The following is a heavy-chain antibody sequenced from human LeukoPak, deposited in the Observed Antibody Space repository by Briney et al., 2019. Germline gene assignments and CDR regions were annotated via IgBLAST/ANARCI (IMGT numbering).Heavy chain of an antibody. D-gene: IGHD3-10*01. CDR1: GFTFSNAW. CDR2: IKSKTDGGTT. V-gene: IGHV3-15*01. J-gene: IGHJ4*02. Sequence: GGSLRLSCAASGFTFSNAWMLWVRQAPGKGLEWVGRIKSKTDGGTTGYAAPVKGRFTISRDDSKNTLYVQMNSLKTEDTAVYYCTTGPYDYGSGTYYHWGQGTLVTVSS. CDR3: TTGPYDYGSGTYYH.